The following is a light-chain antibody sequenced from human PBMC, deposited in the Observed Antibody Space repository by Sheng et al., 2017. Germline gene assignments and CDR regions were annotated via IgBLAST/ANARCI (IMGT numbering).Light chain of an antibody. V-gene: IGKV3-20*01. CDR2: GAS. J-gene: IGKJ5*01. CDR1: QSLSSTY. Sequence: EIVLTQSPGTLSLSPGERATLSCRASQSLSSTYLAWYQQKPGQAPRLLIYGASSRAIGIPDRFSGSGSGTDFTLTISRLEPEDFAVYYCQQYGSSPDTFGQGTRLEIK. CDR3: QQYGSSPDT.